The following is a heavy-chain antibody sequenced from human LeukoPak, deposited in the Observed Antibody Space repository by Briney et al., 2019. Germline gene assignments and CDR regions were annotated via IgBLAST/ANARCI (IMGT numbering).Heavy chain of an antibody. CDR3: AKAGGSGTYNRGYFDY. V-gene: IGHV3-11*01. D-gene: IGHD3-10*01. CDR2: ISSSGSTI. J-gene: IGHJ4*02. CDR1: GFTFSDYY. Sequence: PGGSLRLSCAASGFTFSDYYMSWIRQAPGKGLEWVSYISSSGSTIYYADSVKGRFTISRDNSKNTLYLQMHRLRAEDTALYYCAKAGGSGTYNRGYFDYWAQGTLVTVSS.